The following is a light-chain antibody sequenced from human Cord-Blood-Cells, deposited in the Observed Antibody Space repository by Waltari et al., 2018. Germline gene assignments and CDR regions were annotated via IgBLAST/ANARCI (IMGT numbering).Light chain of an antibody. J-gene: IGKJ4*01. CDR2: DAS. Sequence: DIKMTQSPSTLSASVGDRVTITCRASQSISSWLAWYQQKPGKAPKLLIYDASSLESGVPSRFSGSGSGTEFTLTISSLQPDDFATYYCQQYNSYSPTFGGGTKVESK. CDR1: QSISSW. CDR3: QQYNSYSPT. V-gene: IGKV1-5*01.